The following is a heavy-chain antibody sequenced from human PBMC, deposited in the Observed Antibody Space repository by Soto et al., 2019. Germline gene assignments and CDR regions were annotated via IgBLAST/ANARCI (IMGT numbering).Heavy chain of an antibody. CDR3: ARGRVAARNWFDP. V-gene: IGHV4-34*01. Sequence: SETLSLTCAVYGGSFSVYYWRWIRHPPGKGLEWIGEINHSGSTNYNPSLKSRVTISVDTSKNQFSLKLSSVTAADTAVYYCARGRVAARNWFDPWGQGTLVTVSS. CDR1: GGSFSVYY. CDR2: INHSGST. D-gene: IGHD2-15*01. J-gene: IGHJ5*02.